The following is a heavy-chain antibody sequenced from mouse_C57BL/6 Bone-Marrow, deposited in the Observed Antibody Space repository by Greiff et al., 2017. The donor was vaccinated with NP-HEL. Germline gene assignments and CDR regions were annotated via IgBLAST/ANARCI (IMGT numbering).Heavy chain of an antibody. V-gene: IGHV1-82*01. Sequence: VQLQQSGPELVKPGASVKISCKASGYSFSSSWMNWVKQRPGKGLEWIGRIYPGDGDTNYNGKFKGKATLTADKSSSTAYMQLSSLTSEDSAVYFCAREGCYYGSSSSFAYWGQGTLVTVSA. CDR3: AREGCYYGSSSSFAY. J-gene: IGHJ3*01. CDR2: IYPGDGDT. D-gene: IGHD1-1*01. CDR1: GYSFSSSW.